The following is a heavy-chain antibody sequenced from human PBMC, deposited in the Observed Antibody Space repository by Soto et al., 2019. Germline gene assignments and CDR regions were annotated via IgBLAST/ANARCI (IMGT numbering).Heavy chain of an antibody. CDR1: GGSIRSYY. D-gene: IGHD3-3*01. CDR3: ARDHRRFQYRI. Sequence: PSETLSLTCTVSGGSIRSYYWSWIRQPPGKGLEWIGYIYYSGSTNYNPSLKSRVTISVDTSKNQFSLKLSSVTAADTAVYYCARDHRRFQYRIWGQGTLVTVSS. V-gene: IGHV4-59*01. CDR2: IYYSGST. J-gene: IGHJ4*02.